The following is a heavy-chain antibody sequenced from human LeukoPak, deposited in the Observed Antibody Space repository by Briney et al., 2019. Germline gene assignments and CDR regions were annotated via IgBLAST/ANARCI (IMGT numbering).Heavy chain of an antibody. D-gene: IGHD5-12*01. Sequence: SETLSLTCAVYGGSFSGYHWSWIRQPPGKGLEWIGEINHSGSTNYNPSLKSRVTISVDTSKNQFSLKLSSVTAADTAVYYCARGGGYSYGFGIVATPRPRAYYFDYWGQGTLVTVSS. CDR3: ARGGGYSYGFGIVATPRPRAYYFDY. J-gene: IGHJ4*02. V-gene: IGHV4-34*01. CDR2: INHSGST. CDR1: GGSFSGYH.